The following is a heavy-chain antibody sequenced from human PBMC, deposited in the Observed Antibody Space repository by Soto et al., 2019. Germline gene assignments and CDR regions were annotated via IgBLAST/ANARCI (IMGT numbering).Heavy chain of an antibody. CDR3: ARHLRDGYNYGYYYYGMDV. CDR2: IYHSGST. V-gene: IGHV4-30-2*01. J-gene: IGHJ6*02. Sequence: SETLSLTCAVSGGSISSGGYSWSWIRQPPGKGLEWIGYIYHSGSTYYNPSLKSRVTISVDRSKNQFSLKLSSVTAADTAVYYCARHLRDGYNYGYYYYGMDVWGHGTTVTVS. D-gene: IGHD5-12*01. CDR1: GGSISSGGYS.